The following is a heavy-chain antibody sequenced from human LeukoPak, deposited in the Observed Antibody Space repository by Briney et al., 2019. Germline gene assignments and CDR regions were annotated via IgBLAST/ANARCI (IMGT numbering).Heavy chain of an antibody. Sequence: SETLSLTCSVSGGSISTSAHYWGWIRQPPGKGLEWIGNIYYSGTTYYNPSLRSRVTIFVDTSKNQFSLRLTSVTAADTAIYYCARHSNGTNYRISYFFMDVWGKGTTVTVSS. D-gene: IGHD2-8*01. CDR3: ARHSNGTNYRISYFFMDV. CDR1: GGSISTSAHY. CDR2: IYYSGTT. J-gene: IGHJ6*03. V-gene: IGHV4-39*01.